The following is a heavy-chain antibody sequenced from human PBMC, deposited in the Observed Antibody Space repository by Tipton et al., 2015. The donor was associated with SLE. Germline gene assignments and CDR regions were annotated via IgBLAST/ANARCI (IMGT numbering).Heavy chain of an antibody. Sequence: TLSLTCGVSGFSISSDYDWGWIRQPPGQGLEWIGSIFHGGNTYHNPSLKSRFTISIDTSKNQFSLYLTSVTATDTAVYYCARDSGVTDSFPFDYGCQGTLVTFPS. J-gene: IGHJ4*02. CDR2: IFHGGNT. CDR1: GFSISSDYD. V-gene: IGHV4-38-2*02. D-gene: IGHD3-22*01. CDR3: ARDSGVTDSFPFDY.